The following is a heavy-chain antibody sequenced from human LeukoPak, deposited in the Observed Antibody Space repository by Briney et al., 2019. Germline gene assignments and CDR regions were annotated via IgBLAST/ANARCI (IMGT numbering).Heavy chain of an antibody. J-gene: IGHJ4*02. D-gene: IGHD5-12*01. CDR2: ISGSGGST. V-gene: IGHV3-23*01. CDR3: ATSGYDEYYFDY. Sequence: GGSLRLSCEASGFTFSNYWMSWVRQAPGKGLEWVSAISGSGGSTYYADSVKGRFTISRDNSKNTLYLQMNSLRAEDTAVYYCATSGYDEYYFDYWGQGTLVTVSS. CDR1: GFTFSNYW.